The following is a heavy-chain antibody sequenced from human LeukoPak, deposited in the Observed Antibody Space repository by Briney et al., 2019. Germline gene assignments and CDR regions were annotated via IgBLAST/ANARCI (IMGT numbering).Heavy chain of an antibody. CDR3: ARDRDWMLYDY. V-gene: IGHV3-33*01. J-gene: IGHJ4*02. CDR2: ISHDGNTK. Sequence: GTSLRLSCAGSGFTFSTYVMHWVRQVPGKGLEWVARISHDGNTKFYADSVKGRFTISRDNSKNTLSLEMYSLRAEDTAMYHCARDRDWMLYDYWGQGTLVTVSS. D-gene: IGHD3-9*01. CDR1: GFTFSTYV.